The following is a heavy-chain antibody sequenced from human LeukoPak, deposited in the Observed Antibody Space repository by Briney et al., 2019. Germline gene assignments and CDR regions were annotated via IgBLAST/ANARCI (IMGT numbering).Heavy chain of an antibody. CDR3: AKGSYYDSSGTYYFDY. V-gene: IGHV3-23*01. D-gene: IGHD3-22*01. Sequence: GGSLRLSCAASGFTFSSYAMSWVRQAPGKGLEWVSAISGSGDNAYYADSVKGRFTISRDNSKNTLYLQMNSLRAEDTALYYCAKGSYYDSSGTYYFDYWGQGTLVTVSS. CDR1: GFTFSSYA. J-gene: IGHJ4*02. CDR2: ISGSGDNA.